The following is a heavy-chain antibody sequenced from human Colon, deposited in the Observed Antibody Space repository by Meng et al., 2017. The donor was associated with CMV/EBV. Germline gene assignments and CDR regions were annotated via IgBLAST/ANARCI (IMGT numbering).Heavy chain of an antibody. CDR1: GYNFSKSY. J-gene: IGHJ4*01. CDR3: ASQAATHTYFDF. CDR2: INPTGDST. Sequence: KASGYNFSKSYIYWVRQAPGQGPEWMGIINPTGDSTTLAQKFQGRVTVTRDTSTNTVYMELSSLRSDDTAVYYCASQAATHTYFDFWGHGTLVTVSS. D-gene: IGHD6-13*01. V-gene: IGHV1-46*01.